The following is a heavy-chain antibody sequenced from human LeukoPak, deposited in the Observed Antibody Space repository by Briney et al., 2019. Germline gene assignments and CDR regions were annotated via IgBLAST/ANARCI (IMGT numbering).Heavy chain of an antibody. D-gene: IGHD1-26*01. CDR3: ARGEDAVVGVPGPNY. Sequence: SGGSLRLSCAASGFIFSDYSMNWVRQAPGKGLEWVSFISSSSSTVYYADSVKGRFTISRDYANNSLFLQMNGLTAEDTAVYYCARGEDAVVGVPGPNYWGQGTLVSVSS. CDR2: ISSSSSTV. V-gene: IGHV3-48*01. CDR1: GFIFSDYS. J-gene: IGHJ4*02.